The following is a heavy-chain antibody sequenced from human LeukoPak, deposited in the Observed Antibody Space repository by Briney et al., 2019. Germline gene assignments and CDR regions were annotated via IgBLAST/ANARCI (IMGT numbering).Heavy chain of an antibody. D-gene: IGHD3-9*01. Sequence: PGGSLRLSCAASGFTFSSYGMHWVRQAPGKGLEWVAFIRYDGSNKYYADSVKGGFTISRDNAKNSLYLQMNSLRAEDTAVYYCARVPLRYFDWLLVPFFDYWGQGTLVTVSS. CDR2: IRYDGSNK. CDR3: ARVPLRYFDWLLVPFFDY. V-gene: IGHV3-30*02. J-gene: IGHJ4*02. CDR1: GFTFSSYG.